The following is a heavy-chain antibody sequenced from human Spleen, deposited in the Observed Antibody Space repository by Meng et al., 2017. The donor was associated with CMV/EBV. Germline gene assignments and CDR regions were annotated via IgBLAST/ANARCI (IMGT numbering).Heavy chain of an antibody. CDR1: GFIFSSYG. Sequence: GGSLRLSCAASGFIFSSYGIHWVRQAPGKGLEWVAFIRYDGSNKYYADSVKGRFTISRDNSKNTLYLQMNSLRVEDTGVYYCAKDKTSDGVATVSFDYWGQGTLVTVSS. J-gene: IGHJ4*02. V-gene: IGHV3-30*02. CDR2: IRYDGSNK. D-gene: IGHD4-11*01. CDR3: AKDKTSDGVATVSFDY.